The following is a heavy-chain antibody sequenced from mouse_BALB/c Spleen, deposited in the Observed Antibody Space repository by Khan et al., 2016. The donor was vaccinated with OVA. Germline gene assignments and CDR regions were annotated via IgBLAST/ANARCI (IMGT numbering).Heavy chain of an antibody. V-gene: IGHV3-2*02. CDR2: ISHSGNT. Sequence: VQLKESGPGLVKPSQSLSLTCTVTGYSITSDYARNWIRQSPGNKLESMGFISHSGNTKYNPSLKSRSSITRDTSKNQSFLQLNSVTTEDTATYYGARVCGGDVGYWGQGTSLTVSS. CDR1: GYSITSDYA. J-gene: IGHJ2*02. CDR3: ARVCGGDVGY.